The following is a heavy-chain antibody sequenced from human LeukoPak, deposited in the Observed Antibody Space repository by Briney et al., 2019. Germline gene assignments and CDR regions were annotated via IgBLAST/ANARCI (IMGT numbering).Heavy chain of an antibody. CDR2: IYTSGST. Sequence: SETLSLTCTVSGGSISSGSYYWSWIRQPAGKGLEWTGRIYTSGSTNYNPSLKSRVTISVDTSKNQFSLKLSSVTAADTAVYYCAREGRSSGRWAFDIWGQGTMVTVPS. J-gene: IGHJ3*02. D-gene: IGHD3-22*01. V-gene: IGHV4-61*02. CDR3: AREGRSSGRWAFDI. CDR1: GGSISSGSYY.